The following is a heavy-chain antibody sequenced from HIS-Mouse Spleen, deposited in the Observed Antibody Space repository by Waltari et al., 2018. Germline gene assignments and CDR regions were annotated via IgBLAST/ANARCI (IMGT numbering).Heavy chain of an antibody. CDR1: GFTFDDYA. D-gene: IGHD6-13*01. Sequence: EVQLVESGGGLVQPGRSLRLSCAASGFTFDDYAMHWVRQAPGKGLEWVSGSSWDRGSIGYADSVKGRFTISRDNAKNSLYLQMNSLRAEDTALYYCAKDSGYGPFDYWGQGTLVTVSS. J-gene: IGHJ4*02. CDR2: SSWDRGSI. CDR3: AKDSGYGPFDY. V-gene: IGHV3-9*01.